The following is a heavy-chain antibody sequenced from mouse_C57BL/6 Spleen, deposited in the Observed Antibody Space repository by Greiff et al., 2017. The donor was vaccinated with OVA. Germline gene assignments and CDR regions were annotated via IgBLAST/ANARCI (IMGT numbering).Heavy chain of an antibody. CDR1: GYSFTDYN. D-gene: IGHD1-1*01. J-gene: IGHJ1*03. CDR3: AREYYGSSYWYFDV. CDR2: INPNYGTT. Sequence: SGPELVKPGASVKISCKASGYSFTDYNMNWVKQSNGKSLEWIGVINPNYGTTSYNQKFKGKATLTVDQSSSTAYMQLNSLTSEDSAVYYCAREYYGSSYWYFDVWGTGTTVTVSS. V-gene: IGHV1-39*01.